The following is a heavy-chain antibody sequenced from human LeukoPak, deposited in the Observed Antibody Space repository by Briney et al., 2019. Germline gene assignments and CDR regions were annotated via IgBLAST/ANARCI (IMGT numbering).Heavy chain of an antibody. CDR2: ISSSGSTI. CDR3: AREMVEGSGSPPLNWFDP. CDR1: GFTFSDYY. D-gene: IGHD3-10*01. Sequence: GGSLRLSCAASGFTFSDYYMSWIRQAPGKGLEWVSYISSSGSTIYYADSVKGRFTISRDNAKNSLYLQMNSLRAEDTAVYYCAREMVEGSGSPPLNWFDPWGQGTLVTVSS. J-gene: IGHJ5*02. V-gene: IGHV3-11*01.